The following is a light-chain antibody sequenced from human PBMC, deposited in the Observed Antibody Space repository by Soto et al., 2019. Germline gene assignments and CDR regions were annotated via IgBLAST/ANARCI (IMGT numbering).Light chain of an antibody. V-gene: IGLV2-14*01. J-gene: IGLJ1*01. CDR2: DVS. CDR3: SSYTSSTTLYV. Sequence: QSALTQPASVSGSPGQSITTSCTGTSSDVGGYNYVSWYQQHPGKAPKLMIYDVSSRPSGVSKRFSGSKSGNTASLTISGLQAEDEDDYYCSSYTSSTTLYVFGTGTKLTVL. CDR1: SSDVGGYNY.